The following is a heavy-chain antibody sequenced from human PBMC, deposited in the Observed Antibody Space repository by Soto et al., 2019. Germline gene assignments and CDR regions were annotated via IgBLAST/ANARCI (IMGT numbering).Heavy chain of an antibody. V-gene: IGHV1-18*01. CDR1: CYTFTSYG. CDR3: ARDRELTGTTSSGYYYYYGMDV. CDR2: ISAYNGNT. D-gene: IGHD1-7*01. J-gene: IGHJ6*02. Sequence: SVKVSFKASCYTFTSYGISWVRQAPGQGLEWMGWISAYNGNTNYAQKRQGRVTMTTDTSTSTAYMELRSLRSDDTAVYYCARDRELTGTTSSGYYYYYGMDVWGQGTTVTVSS.